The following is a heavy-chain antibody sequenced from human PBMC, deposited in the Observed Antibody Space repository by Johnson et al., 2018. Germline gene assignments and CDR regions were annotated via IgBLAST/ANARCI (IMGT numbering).Heavy chain of an antibody. V-gene: IGHV3-33*01. CDR1: GFTFSSYG. CDR3: ARDSVLIDFWSGYRNYYYGMDV. J-gene: IGHJ6*02. CDR2: IWNDGSNK. D-gene: IGHD3-3*01. Sequence: QVQLVQSGGGVVQPGRSLRLSCAASGFTFSSYGMHWVRQAPGKGLEWVAVIWNDGSNKYYADSVKGRFTISRDNSKNTLYLQMNSLRAEDTAVYYCARDSVLIDFWSGYRNYYYGMDVWGQGTTVTVSS.